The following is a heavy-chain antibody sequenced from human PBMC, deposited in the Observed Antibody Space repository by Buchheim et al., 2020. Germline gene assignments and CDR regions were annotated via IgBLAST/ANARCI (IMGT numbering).Heavy chain of an antibody. D-gene: IGHD3-16*01. CDR2: ISSSTTTI. V-gene: IGHV3-48*02. CDR3: ARDRLGGGL. CDR1: GFTFSSYA. J-gene: IGHJ4*02. Sequence: EIQLVESRGDLVQPGGSLRLSCAASGFTFSSYAMNWVRQGPGKGLEWIAYISSSTTTIYYADSVEGRFTVSRDNDRNSLYLQMDSLRDEDTAVYYCARDRLGGGLWGQGTL.